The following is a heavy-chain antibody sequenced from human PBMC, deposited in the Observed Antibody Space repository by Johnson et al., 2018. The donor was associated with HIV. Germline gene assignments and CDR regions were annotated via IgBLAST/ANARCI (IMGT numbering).Heavy chain of an antibody. CDR2: INWNGGST. Sequence: VQLVESGGGVIRPGGSLRLSCAASGFTFDYYDMNWVRQVPGKGLEWVSDINWNGGSTGYADSVKGRFTISRDNAKKSLYLQMNSLRAEDTALYYCARVVVVVATVRVGAFDIWGQGTMVTVSS. CDR3: ARVVVVVATVRVGAFDI. J-gene: IGHJ3*02. CDR1: GFTFDYYD. D-gene: IGHD2-15*01. V-gene: IGHV3-20*04.